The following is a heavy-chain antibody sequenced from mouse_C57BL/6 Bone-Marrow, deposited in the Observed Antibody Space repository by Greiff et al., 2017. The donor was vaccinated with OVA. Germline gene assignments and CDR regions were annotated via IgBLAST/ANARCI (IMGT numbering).Heavy chain of an antibody. CDR1: GFSFNTYA. V-gene: IGHV10-1*01. CDR3: VRSHYDGFFDY. J-gene: IGHJ3*01. CDR2: IRSKSNNYAT. D-gene: IGHD2-3*01. Sequence: EVKLVESGGGLVQPKGSLKLSCAASGFSFNTYAMNWVRQAPGKGLEWVARIRSKSNNYATYYADSVKDRFTISRDDSESMLYLQMNNVKTEDTAMYYCVRSHYDGFFDYWGQGTLVTVSA.